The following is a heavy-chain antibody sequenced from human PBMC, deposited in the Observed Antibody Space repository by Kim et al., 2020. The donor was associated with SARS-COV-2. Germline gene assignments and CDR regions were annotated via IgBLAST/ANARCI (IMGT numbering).Heavy chain of an antibody. J-gene: IGHJ1*01. CDR3: AKSRGIAGGNFQH. Sequence: AGAVKGRFTRYRDNSKNTLYLQMNSLRAEDTAVYYCAKSRGIAGGNFQHWGQGTLVTVSS. D-gene: IGHD6-13*01. V-gene: IGHV3-23*01.